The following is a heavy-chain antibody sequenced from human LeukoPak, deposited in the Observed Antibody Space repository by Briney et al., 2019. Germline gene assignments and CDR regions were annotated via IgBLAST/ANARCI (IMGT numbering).Heavy chain of an antibody. CDR3: VPDRFLSSSFSY. CDR1: GFTFSSYG. J-gene: IGHJ4*02. V-gene: IGHV3-30*02. Sequence: GGSLRLSCAASGFTFSSYGMHWVRQAPGKGLEWVAFIRYDGSNKYYADSVKGRFTISRDNSKNTLYLQMNSLRAEDTAVYYCVPDRFLSSSFSYWGQGTLVTVSS. D-gene: IGHD6-6*01. CDR2: IRYDGSNK.